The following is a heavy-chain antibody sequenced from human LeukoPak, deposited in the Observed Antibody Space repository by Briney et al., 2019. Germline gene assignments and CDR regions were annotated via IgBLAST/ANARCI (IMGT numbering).Heavy chain of an antibody. D-gene: IGHD3-22*01. CDR1: GFTFSDYY. CDR3: ATIPYDSSGYYPPDY. J-gene: IGHJ4*02. Sequence: AGGSLRLSCAASGFTFSDYYMSWIRQAPGKGLEWVSYISSSSSYTSYADSVKGRFTISRDNAKNSLYLQMNSLRAEDTAVYYCATIPYDSSGYYPPDYWGQGTLVTVSS. V-gene: IGHV3-11*06. CDR2: ISSSSSYT.